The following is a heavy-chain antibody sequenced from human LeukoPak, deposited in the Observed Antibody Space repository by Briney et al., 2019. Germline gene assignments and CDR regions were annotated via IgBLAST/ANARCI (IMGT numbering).Heavy chain of an antibody. J-gene: IGHJ4*02. V-gene: IGHV3-33*01. CDR3: AREPGGDSGDY. CDR1: GFTFSSYG. D-gene: IGHD4-17*01. Sequence: GSLRLSCAASGFTFSSYGMHWVRQAPGKGLEWVAVIWYDGSNKYYADSVKGRFTISRDNSKNTLYLQMNSLRAEDTAVYYCAREPGGDSGDYWGQGTLVTVSS. CDR2: IWYDGSNK.